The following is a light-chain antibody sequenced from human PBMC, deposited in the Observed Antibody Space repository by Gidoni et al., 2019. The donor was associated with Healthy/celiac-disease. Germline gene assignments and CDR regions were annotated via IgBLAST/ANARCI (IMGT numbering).Light chain of an antibody. CDR3: QQSYSTPYT. J-gene: IGKJ2*01. CDR2: AAS. V-gene: IGKV1-39*01. Sequence: DIQMTQSPSSLSASVGDRVTIPCRASQSISSYLNWYQQKPGKAPKLLIYAASSLQSGVPSRFSGRGSGKDFTLTISSLQPEDFATYYCQQSYSTPYTFGQGTKLEIK. CDR1: QSISSY.